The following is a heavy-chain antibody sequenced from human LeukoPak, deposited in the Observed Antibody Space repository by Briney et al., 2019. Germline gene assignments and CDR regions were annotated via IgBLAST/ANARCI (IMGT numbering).Heavy chain of an antibody. J-gene: IGHJ4*02. CDR3: AGGAGY. CDR1: GFTFSSDW. Sequence: PGGSLRPSCAASGFTFSSDWMSWVRQAPGKGLEWVANINQDGRDKSYVDSVRGRFTISRDNARNSLYLQMNSLRAEDTAMYYCAGGAGYWGQGTLVTVSS. CDR2: INQDGRDK. V-gene: IGHV3-7*01.